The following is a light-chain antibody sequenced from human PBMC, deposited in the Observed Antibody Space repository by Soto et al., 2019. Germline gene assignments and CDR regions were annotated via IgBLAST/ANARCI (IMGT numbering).Light chain of an antibody. CDR3: STWDDSLNAVL. J-gene: IGLJ2*01. V-gene: IGLV1-44*01. CDR1: SSNIGSNT. Sequence: QSVLTQSPSASGTPGQRVTISCSGSSSNIGSNTVNWYQQFPGTAPKLLIYYNNQRPSGVPDRFSGSKSGTSASLAISGLQSEDEADYYCSTWDDSLNAVLFGGGTKLTVL. CDR2: YNN.